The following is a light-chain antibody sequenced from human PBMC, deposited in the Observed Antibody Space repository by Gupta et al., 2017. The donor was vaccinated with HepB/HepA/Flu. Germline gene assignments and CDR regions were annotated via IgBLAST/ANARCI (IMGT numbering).Light chain of an antibody. CDR1: SSNIGSNY. CDR2: KDN. J-gene: IGLJ1*01. CDR3: VAWDDSRSGYV. V-gene: IGLV1-47*01. Sequence: QSVLTQPPSASGTPGPRVAISCSGSSSNIGSNYVYWYQQLPGTAPKLLIYKDNQRPSGVPDRFSASKSGTSASLAISGPRSEDEADYYCVAWDDSRSGYVFGPGTRVTVL.